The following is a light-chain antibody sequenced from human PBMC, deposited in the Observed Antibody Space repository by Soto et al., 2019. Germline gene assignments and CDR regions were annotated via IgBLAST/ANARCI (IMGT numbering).Light chain of an antibody. CDR2: GAS. Sequence: EIVMTQSPATLSVSQGERVTLSCRASQSISTNLAWYHQKPGQAPRLLIYGASTRATGIPARFSGSGSGTEFTVTISSLQSEDFAVYDCQQYNDWPRTFGHGTKVEI. V-gene: IGKV3-15*01. CDR3: QQYNDWPRT. J-gene: IGKJ1*01. CDR1: QSISTN.